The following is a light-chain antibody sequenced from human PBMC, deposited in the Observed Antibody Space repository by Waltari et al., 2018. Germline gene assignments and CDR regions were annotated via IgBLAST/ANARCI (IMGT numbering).Light chain of an antibody. CDR3: AEWDDDSLNGPHVV. CDR2: SDN. J-gene: IGLJ2*01. CDR1: NSNIGSKT. V-gene: IGLV1-44*01. Sequence: QSALTQPPSASATPGQRVTLPCSGVNSNIGSKTANCDQHLPGAAPKLLIYSDNQRPSGVPDRFSGSKSGTSASLAISGLRSEDEADYYCAEWDDDSLNGPHVVFGGGTRLTVL.